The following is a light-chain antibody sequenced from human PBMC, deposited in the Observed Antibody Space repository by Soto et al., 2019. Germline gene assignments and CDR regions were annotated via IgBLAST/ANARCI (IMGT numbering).Light chain of an antibody. CDR3: QTWGSGGVL. J-gene: IGLJ2*01. CDR1: SGHSSYA. Sequence: QLVLTQSPSASASLGASVKLTCTLSSGHSSYAIAWHQQQPEKGPRFLMKLNSDGSHSKGDGIPDRFSGSSSGAERHRAISSLQSEDETDYYWQTWGSGGVLFGGGTKVTVL. V-gene: IGLV4-69*01. CDR2: LNSDGSH.